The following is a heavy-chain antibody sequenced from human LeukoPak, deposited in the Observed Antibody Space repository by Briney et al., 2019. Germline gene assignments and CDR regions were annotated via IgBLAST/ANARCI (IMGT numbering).Heavy chain of an antibody. CDR2: ITGSSSYV. CDR3: ARGFADFVWGSYPSSY. J-gene: IGHJ4*02. V-gene: IGHV3-21*01. Sequence: GGSLRLSCAASGFTFSSYSMNWVRQAPGKGLEWVSSITGSSSYVHYADSVKGRFTISRDNAKNPLYLQMNSLRAEDTAVYYCARGFADFVWGSYPSSYWGQGILVTVSS. CDR1: GFTFSSYS. D-gene: IGHD3-16*02.